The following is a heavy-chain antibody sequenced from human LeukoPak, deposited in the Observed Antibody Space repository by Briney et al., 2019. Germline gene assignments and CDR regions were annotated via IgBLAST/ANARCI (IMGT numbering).Heavy chain of an antibody. CDR1: GDSLGSSFNY. CDR3: ARRAPPDY. CDR2: FYYNRDT. J-gene: IGHJ4*02. Sequence: SETLSLTCTVSGDSLGSSFNYWGWIRQPPGKGLEWIGSFYYNRDTYYNPSLKRRVTISVDTSKNQFSLKLTSVTAADTAVYYCARRAPPDYWGQGTLVTVSS. V-gene: IGHV4-39*01.